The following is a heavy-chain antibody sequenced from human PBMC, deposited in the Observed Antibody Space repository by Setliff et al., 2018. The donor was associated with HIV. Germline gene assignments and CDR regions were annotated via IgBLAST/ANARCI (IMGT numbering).Heavy chain of an antibody. V-gene: IGHV4-28*03. Sequence: SETLSLTCAVSGSSISSSYRWGWIRQSPGKGLEWIGNIYNSGSTYYNPSLKSRVTMSVDTSKNQFSLKLSSVTAVDTAIYYCARASSQWLAHPGSLQLWGQGTLVTVSS. CDR1: GSSISSSYR. CDR2: IYNSGST. J-gene: IGHJ1*01. CDR3: ARASSQWLAHPGSLQL. D-gene: IGHD6-19*01.